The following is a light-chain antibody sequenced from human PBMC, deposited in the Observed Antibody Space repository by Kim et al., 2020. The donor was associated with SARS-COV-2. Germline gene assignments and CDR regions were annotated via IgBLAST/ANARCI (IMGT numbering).Light chain of an antibody. Sequence: ADAGDRVPPSCAARLVNYSYLACYQQKPGNWPSLLIYAVSAMQSGVPSRCSGRGSGTHFTRPIGSLQPEDVSTYYCKNYDYSPLTFGQVTKVEIK. CDR2: AVS. CDR1: LVNYSY. J-gene: IGKJ1*01. CDR3: KNYDYSPLT. V-gene: IGKV1-27*01.